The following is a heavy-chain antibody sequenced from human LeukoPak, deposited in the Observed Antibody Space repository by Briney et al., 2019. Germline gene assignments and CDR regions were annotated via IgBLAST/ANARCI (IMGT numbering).Heavy chain of an antibody. V-gene: IGHV4-59*01. CDR1: GGSISSYY. CDR2: IYYSGST. J-gene: IGHJ3*02. CDR3: ARGNGSGYYSFLGALDI. Sequence: PSETLSLTCTVSGGSISSYYWSWIRQPPVKVLEWIGYIYYSGSTNYNPSLKSRVTISVDTSKNQFSLKLSSVTAADTAVYYCARGNGSGYYSFLGALDIWGQGTMVTVSS. D-gene: IGHD3-22*01.